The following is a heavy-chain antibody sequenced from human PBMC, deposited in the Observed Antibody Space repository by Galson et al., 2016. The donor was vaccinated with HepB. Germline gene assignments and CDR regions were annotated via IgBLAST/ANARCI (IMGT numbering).Heavy chain of an antibody. J-gene: IGHJ4*02. V-gene: IGHV3-9*01. D-gene: IGHD3/OR15-3a*01. Sequence: SLRLSCAASGFTLQDHAMHWVRHTPGKGLEWVAGIMWRSDRIDYADSVKGRFTVSRDNAQNSLYLQMNRLRTDDTAFYYCGKDISGGGLDHWGQGTLVTVSS. CDR2: IMWRSDRI. CDR3: GKDISGGGLDH. CDR1: GFTLQDHA.